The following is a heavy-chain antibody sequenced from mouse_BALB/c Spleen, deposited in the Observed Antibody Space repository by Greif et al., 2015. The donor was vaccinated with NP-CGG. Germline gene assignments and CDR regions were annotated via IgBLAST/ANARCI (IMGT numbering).Heavy chain of an antibody. D-gene: IGHD1-1*01. V-gene: IGHV3-2*02. J-gene: IGHJ1*01. CDR1: GYSITSDYA. CDR2: ISYSGST. CDR3: ARFYYGSSYWYFDV. Sequence: VQLKDSGPGLVKPSQSLSLTCTVTGYSITSDYAWNWIRQFPGNKLEWMGYISYSGSTSYNPSLKSRISITRDTSKNQFFLQVNSVTTEDTATYYCARFYYGSSYWYFDVWGAGTTVTVSS.